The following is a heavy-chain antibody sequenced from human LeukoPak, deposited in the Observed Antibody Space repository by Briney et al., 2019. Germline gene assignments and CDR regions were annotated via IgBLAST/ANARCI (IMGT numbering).Heavy chain of an antibody. CDR3: ARGPYGGPFDY. D-gene: IGHD4-23*01. J-gene: IGHJ4*02. CDR2: INPTGGST. CDR1: GYTFPSYF. V-gene: IGHV1-46*01. Sequence: GASVKVSCKASGYTFPSYFMHWVRQAPGQGLEWMGIINPTGGSTAYAQKFQGRVTMTRDTSTSTVYMELSSLRSDDTAVYYCARGPYGGPFDYWGQGTLVTVSS.